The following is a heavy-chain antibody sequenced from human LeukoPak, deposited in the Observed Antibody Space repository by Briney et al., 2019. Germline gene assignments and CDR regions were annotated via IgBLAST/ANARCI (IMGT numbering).Heavy chain of an antibody. D-gene: IGHD3-22*01. Sequence: PGGSLRLSCAASGFTFSSYWMSWVRQAPGKGLEWVANINQHGSETYYLDSVKGRFTISRDNAKNSLYLQMNSLRAEDTAVYYCARDLGYDSTGVYYFDYWGQGTLVTVSS. CDR1: GFTFSSYW. J-gene: IGHJ4*02. CDR2: INQHGSET. V-gene: IGHV3-7*01. CDR3: ARDLGYDSTGVYYFDY.